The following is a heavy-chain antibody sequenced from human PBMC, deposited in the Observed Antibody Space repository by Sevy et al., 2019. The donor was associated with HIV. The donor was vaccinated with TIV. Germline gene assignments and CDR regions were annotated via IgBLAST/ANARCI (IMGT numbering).Heavy chain of an antibody. CDR1: GYTFSTYG. D-gene: IGHD3-16*01. V-gene: IGHV1-18*01. CDR3: ARLSTARGESNWYDP. Sequence: ASVKVSCKASGYTFSTYGISWVRQAPGQGLEWMGWIGAYNGNRKYAQKFQDRITMTTDTSTSTAYMELRRLRSDVTAVYFCARLSTARGESNWYDPWGQGTLVTVSS. J-gene: IGHJ5*02. CDR2: IGAYNGNR.